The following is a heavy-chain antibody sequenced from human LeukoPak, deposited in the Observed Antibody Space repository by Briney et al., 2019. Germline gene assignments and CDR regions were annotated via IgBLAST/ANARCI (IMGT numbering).Heavy chain of an antibody. D-gene: IGHD3-3*01. Sequence: GGSLRLSCAASGFTFSSHDMRWVRQATGKGLEWVSAIGTAGDTYYPGSVKGRFTISRENAKNSLYLQMNSLRAADTAVYYCARFLGRITISGVVPYGMDVWGQGTTVTVSS. J-gene: IGHJ6*02. CDR1: GFTFSSHD. CDR2: IGTAGDT. CDR3: ARFLGRITISGVVPYGMDV. V-gene: IGHV3-13*04.